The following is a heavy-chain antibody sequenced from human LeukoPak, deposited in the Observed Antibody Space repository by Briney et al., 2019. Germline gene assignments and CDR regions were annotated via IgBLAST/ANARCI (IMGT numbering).Heavy chain of an antibody. CDR1: GGTFSSYA. J-gene: IGHJ3*02. Sequence: SVKVSCKASGGTFSSYAISWVRQAPGQGLEWMGGIIPIFGTANYAQKFQGRVTITADKSTSTAYMELSSLRSEDTAVYYCAIATAAQDAFDIWGQGTMVTVSS. D-gene: IGHD6-13*01. CDR2: IIPIFGTA. V-gene: IGHV1-69*06. CDR3: AIATAAQDAFDI.